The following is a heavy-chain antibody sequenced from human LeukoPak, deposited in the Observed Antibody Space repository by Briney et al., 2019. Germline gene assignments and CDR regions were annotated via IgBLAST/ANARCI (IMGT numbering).Heavy chain of an antibody. V-gene: IGHV3-30*18. CDR1: GFTFSSYG. CDR3: AKGGRWTGQDAYGY. D-gene: IGHD3-10*01. J-gene: IGHJ4*02. CDR2: ISYDGSNK. Sequence: GGYLRFYCSASGFTFSSYGLHWVRQAQGKGLKGVAVISYDGSNKYYADSVKGRFTISRDNSKNTLYLQMNSLRAEDTAVYYCAKGGRWTGQDAYGYWGQGTLVTVSS.